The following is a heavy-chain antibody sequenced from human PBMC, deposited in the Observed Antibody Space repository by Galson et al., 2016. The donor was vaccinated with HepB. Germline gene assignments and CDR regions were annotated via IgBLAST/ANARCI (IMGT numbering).Heavy chain of an antibody. CDR1: GFTFSSYA. Sequence: SLRLSCAASGFTFSSYAMSWIRQAPGKGLEWVSFISGSGATTHYADSVMGRFTISRDNPKNTLFLQMNSLRAEDTAVYFCAKDLAALTGSFDYWGQGTLVTVSS. V-gene: IGHV3-23*01. CDR3: AKDLAALTGSFDY. J-gene: IGHJ4*02. CDR2: ISGSGATT. D-gene: IGHD1-20*01.